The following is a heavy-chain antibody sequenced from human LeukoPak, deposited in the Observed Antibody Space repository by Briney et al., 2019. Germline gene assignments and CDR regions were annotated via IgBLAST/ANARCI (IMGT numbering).Heavy chain of an antibody. Sequence: SETLSLTCTVSGDPISNYYWGWIRQPPGKGLEWIGYISYSGTTNYNPSLRSRVTISRDTSKNQFSLKLSSVTAADSAVYFCARHTYYYDSSGLYYYYYMDVWGKGTTVTVSS. D-gene: IGHD3-22*01. CDR1: GDPISNYY. CDR3: ARHTYYYDSSGLYYYYYMDV. J-gene: IGHJ6*03. V-gene: IGHV4-59*01. CDR2: ISYSGTT.